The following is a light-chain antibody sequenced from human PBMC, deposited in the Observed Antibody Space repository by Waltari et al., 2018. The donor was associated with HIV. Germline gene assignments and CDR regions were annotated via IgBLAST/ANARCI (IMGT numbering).Light chain of an antibody. CDR2: EVS. V-gene: IGLV2-14*01. Sequence: QSALTQPASVSGSPGQSITISCTGPRSDVGAYNYVSWYQQHPDKAPKLMIYEVSNRPSGVSNRFSGSKSGNTASLTISGLQAEDEADYYCSSYTTTRTLVFGGGTKLTVL. J-gene: IGLJ2*01. CDR1: RSDVGAYNY. CDR3: SSYTTTRTLV.